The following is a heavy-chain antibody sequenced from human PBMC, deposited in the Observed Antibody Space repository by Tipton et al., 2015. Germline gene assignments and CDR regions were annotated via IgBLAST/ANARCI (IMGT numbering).Heavy chain of an antibody. J-gene: IGHJ5*02. V-gene: IGHV4-59*01. D-gene: IGHD2-21*02. CDR2: TFSGGST. Sequence: TLSLTCSVSGGSISTYCWSWIRQPPGKGLEWIGYTFSGGSTNYNPSLKSRVTISLDTSKNQFSLNLNSVTAADTAVYYCTKFNCGGDCYSYRGWFDPWGQGTLVIVSS. CDR3: TKFNCGGDCYSYRGWFDP. CDR1: GGSISTYC.